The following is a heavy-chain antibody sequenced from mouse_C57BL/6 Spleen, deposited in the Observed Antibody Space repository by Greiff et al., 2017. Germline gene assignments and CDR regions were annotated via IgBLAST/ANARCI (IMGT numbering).Heavy chain of an antibody. CDR1: GYTFTSYW. V-gene: IGHV1-55*01. D-gene: IGHD4-1*02. CDR3: ARHPTGSGWFAY. J-gene: IGHJ3*01. Sequence: VQLQQPGAELVKPGASVKMSCKASGYTFTSYWITWVKQRPGQGLEWIGDIYPGSGSTNYNEKFKSKATLTVDTSSSTAYMQLSSLTSEDSAVYYCARHPTGSGWFAYWGQGTLVTVSA. CDR2: IYPGSGST.